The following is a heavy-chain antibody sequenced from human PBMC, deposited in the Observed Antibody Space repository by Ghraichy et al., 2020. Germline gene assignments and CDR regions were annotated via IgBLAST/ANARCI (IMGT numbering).Heavy chain of an antibody. CDR1: SGSISSYS. Sequence: SETLSLTCTVSSGSISSYSWSWIRQPPGKGLEWIGYIYDRGSTNYNASLKRRVTISMDTSKNHFSLKLSSVTAADTAVYYCARFVRSSGFFPLWGQGTLVTVSS. CDR3: ARFVRSSGFFPL. V-gene: IGHV4-59*01. CDR2: IYDRGST. D-gene: IGHD3-22*01. J-gene: IGHJ4*02.